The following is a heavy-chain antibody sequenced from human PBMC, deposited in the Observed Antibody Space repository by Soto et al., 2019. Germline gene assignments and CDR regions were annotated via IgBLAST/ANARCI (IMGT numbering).Heavy chain of an antibody. V-gene: IGHV4-4*02. CDR1: GGSFTSNNW. Sequence: SETLSLTCAVSGGSFTSNNWWTWVRQPPGQGLEWIGEIYRTGSANYNPSLKSRVTISLDKSENQFSLKVTSLTAADTAVYYCASGPAEGEGATYYWGQGTLVTVSS. CDR2: IYRTGSA. D-gene: IGHD1-26*01. J-gene: IGHJ4*02. CDR3: ASGPAEGEGATYY.